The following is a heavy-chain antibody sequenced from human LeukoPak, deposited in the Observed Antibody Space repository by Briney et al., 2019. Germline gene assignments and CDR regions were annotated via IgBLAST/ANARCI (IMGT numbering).Heavy chain of an antibody. V-gene: IGHV4-39*07. CDR3: ASVRYYYESSGPLNWFDP. J-gene: IGHJ5*02. Sequence: SETLSLTCTVSGGSISSSSYYWGWIRQPPGKGLEWIGSIYYSGSTYYNPSLKSRVTISVDTSKNQFSLKLSSVTAADTAVYYCASVRYYYESSGPLNWFDPWGQGTLVTVSS. D-gene: IGHD3-22*01. CDR1: GGSISSSSYY. CDR2: IYYSGST.